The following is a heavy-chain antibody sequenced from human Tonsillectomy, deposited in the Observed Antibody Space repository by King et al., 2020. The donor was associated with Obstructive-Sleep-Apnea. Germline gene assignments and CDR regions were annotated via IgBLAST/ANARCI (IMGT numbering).Heavy chain of an antibody. D-gene: IGHD5-12*01. Sequence: VQLVQSGPEVKKPGASVKVSCKASGYTFTNYGVTWMRQAPGQGLEWMGWISGYNGDTNFAPNLQGRVTMTTDTSTNTAYIELRSLRPDDTAVYYCARASPWVLSGSQKQYYRGLAVWGQGTTVSVSS. J-gene: IGHJ6*02. V-gene: IGHV1-18*04. CDR2: ISGYNGDT. CDR3: ARASPWVLSGSQKQYYRGLAV. CDR1: GYTFTNYG.